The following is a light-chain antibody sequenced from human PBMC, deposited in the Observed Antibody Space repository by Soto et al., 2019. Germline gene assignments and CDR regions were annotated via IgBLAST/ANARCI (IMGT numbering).Light chain of an antibody. Sequence: IQMTHSPASLSASVGDRVTITCRASQSISSYLNWYQQKPGKAPKLLIYGASSLQSGVPSRFSGSGSGTDFTLTINCLQPEDFATYYCLQDYNYPYTLGHGTKVDI. CDR1: QSISSY. V-gene: IGKV1-6*01. J-gene: IGKJ2*01. CDR3: LQDYNYPYT. CDR2: GAS.